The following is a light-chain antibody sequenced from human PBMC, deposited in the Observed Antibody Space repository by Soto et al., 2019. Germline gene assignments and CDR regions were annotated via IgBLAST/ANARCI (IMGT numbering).Light chain of an antibody. V-gene: IGKV1-5*03. J-gene: IGKJ1*01. CDR3: QHYNSYPWT. CDR1: QSIDSW. CDR2: KAS. Sequence: DIQMTQSPSPMSASVGDRVTITCRASQSIDSWLAWYQQKPGKAPKFLMYKASNLESGVPLRFSGSGSETEFTLTISSLQADDLAIYYCQHYNSYPWTFGQGTKVELK.